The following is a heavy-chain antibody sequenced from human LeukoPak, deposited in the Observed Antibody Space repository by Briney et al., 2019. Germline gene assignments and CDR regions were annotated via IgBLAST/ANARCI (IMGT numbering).Heavy chain of an antibody. V-gene: IGHV3-53*04. CDR3: ARGHAMVSQDAFDI. D-gene: IGHD4/OR15-4a*01. CDR1: GFTVSSIY. J-gene: IGHJ3*02. CDR2: IYSGGGT. Sequence: GGSLRLSCAASGFTVSSIYTTWVRQAPGKGLEWVSLIYSGGGTYYADSVKGRFTISRHNSKNTLYLQMNSLRGEDTAVYYCARGHAMVSQDAFDIWGQGTMVTVSS.